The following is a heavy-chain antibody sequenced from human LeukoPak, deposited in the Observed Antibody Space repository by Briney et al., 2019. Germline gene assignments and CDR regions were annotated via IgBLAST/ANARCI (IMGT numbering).Heavy chain of an antibody. CDR1: KFTFSNYA. J-gene: IGHJ4*02. CDR2: IKQDGNEK. CDR3: ARDTLGEGEDANYAVYYFDY. V-gene: IGHV3-7*01. D-gene: IGHD4/OR15-4a*01. Sequence: PGGSLRLSCAASKFTFSNYAMSWVRQAPGKGLEWVANIKQDGNEKYYVDSVKGRFTISRDNAKNSLDLQMNSLRAEDTAVYYCARDTLGEGEDANYAVYYFDYWGQGTPVTVSS.